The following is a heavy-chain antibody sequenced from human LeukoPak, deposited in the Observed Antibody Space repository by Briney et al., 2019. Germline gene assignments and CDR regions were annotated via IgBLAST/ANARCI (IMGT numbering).Heavy chain of an antibody. J-gene: IGHJ4*02. Sequence: GESLKISCKGSGYSFTSNWISWVRQMPGKGLEWMGRIDPSDSYTNYSPSFQGHVTISTDKSISTAYLQWSSLKASDTAIYYCARRRYSNTWFDYWGQGTLVTVSS. CDR1: GYSFTSNW. D-gene: IGHD6-13*01. V-gene: IGHV5-10-1*01. CDR2: IDPSDSYT. CDR3: ARRRYSNTWFDY.